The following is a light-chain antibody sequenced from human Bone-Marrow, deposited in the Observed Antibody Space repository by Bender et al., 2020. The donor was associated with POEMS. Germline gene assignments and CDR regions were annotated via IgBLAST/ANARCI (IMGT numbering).Light chain of an antibody. Sequence: QSALTQPPSASGSPGQSVTISCTGTSSDVGGYNHVSWYQQHPGKAPKLMIFEVSKRPTGVANRFSGSKSGNTASLTISGLQAEDEADYYCCSFADVDSIVFGGGTKVTVL. CDR3: CSFADVDSIV. CDR2: EVS. CDR1: SSDVGGYNH. J-gene: IGLJ2*01. V-gene: IGLV2-8*01.